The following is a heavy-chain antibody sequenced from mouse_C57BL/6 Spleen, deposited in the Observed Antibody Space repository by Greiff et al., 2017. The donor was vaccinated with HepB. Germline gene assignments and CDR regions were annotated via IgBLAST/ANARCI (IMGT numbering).Heavy chain of an antibody. CDR3: ANYGSSPWFAY. CDR1: GYTFTSYD. Sequence: QVQLQQSGPELVKPGASVKLSCKASGYTFTSYDINWVKQRPGQGLEWIGWIYPRDGSTKYNEKFKGKATLTVDTSSSTAYMELHSLTSEDSAVYFCANYGSSPWFAYWGQGTLVTVSA. V-gene: IGHV1-85*01. CDR2: IYPRDGST. J-gene: IGHJ3*01. D-gene: IGHD1-1*01.